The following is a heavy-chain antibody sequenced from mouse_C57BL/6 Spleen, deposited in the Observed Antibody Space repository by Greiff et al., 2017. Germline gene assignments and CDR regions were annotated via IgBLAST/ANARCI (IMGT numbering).Heavy chain of an antibody. Sequence: EVQRVESEGGLVQPGSSMKLSCTASGSTFSDYYMAWVRQVPEKGLEWVANINYYGSSTYYLDSLKIRFSISRYNAKNILYRQMSSLKSEDTATHYCAREGNWGAFDYWGQGTTLTVSS. CDR1: GSTFSDYY. D-gene: IGHD4-1*01. V-gene: IGHV5-16*01. CDR2: INYYGSST. J-gene: IGHJ2*01. CDR3: AREGNWGAFDY.